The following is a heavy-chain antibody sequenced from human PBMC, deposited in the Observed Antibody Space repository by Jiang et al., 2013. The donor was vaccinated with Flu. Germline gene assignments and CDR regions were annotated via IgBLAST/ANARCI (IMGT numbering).Heavy chain of an antibody. V-gene: IGHV3-43*01. D-gene: IGHD5-18*01. CDR2: ISWDGGST. CDR1: GFTFDDYT. CDR3: AKASFDTAMVTPLDY. J-gene: IGHJ4*02. Sequence: ASGFTFDDYTMHWVRQAPGKGLEWVSLISWDGGSTYYADSVKGRFTISRDNSKNSLYLQMNSLRTEDTALYYCAKASFDTAMVTPLDYWGQGTLVTVSS.